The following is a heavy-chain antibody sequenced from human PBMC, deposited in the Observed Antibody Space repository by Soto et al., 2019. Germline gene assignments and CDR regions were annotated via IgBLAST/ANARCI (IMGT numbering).Heavy chain of an antibody. CDR1: GFTFSDYY. Sequence: EVQLVESGGGLVQPGGSLRLSCAGSGFTFSDYYIDWVRQAPGKGLEWVGRSRDKGNSYSTDYAASVKGRFTVSRDASKNPLYLQMNRLKTEDTALYYCTRSIPGTTSSDYWGQGTLVTVSS. J-gene: IGHJ4*02. V-gene: IGHV3-72*01. CDR3: TRSIPGTTSSDY. CDR2: SRDKGNSYST. D-gene: IGHD1-7*01.